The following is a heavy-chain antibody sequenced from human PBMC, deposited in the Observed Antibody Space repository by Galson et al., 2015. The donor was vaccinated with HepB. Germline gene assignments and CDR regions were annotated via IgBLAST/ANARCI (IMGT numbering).Heavy chain of an antibody. V-gene: IGHV5-51*01. CDR3: ARGKGYCGGASCHYYGMDV. CDR1: GYSFTNYW. J-gene: IGHJ6*02. CDR2: FYPGDSDT. D-gene: IGHD2-15*01. Sequence: QSGAEVKKPGESLEISCKASGYSFTNYWIGWVRQMPGKGLEWMGMFYPGDSDTRYSPSFQGQVTISVDKSISTAYLHWSTLKASDTAMYYCARGKGYCGGASCHYYGMDVWGQGTTVTVSS.